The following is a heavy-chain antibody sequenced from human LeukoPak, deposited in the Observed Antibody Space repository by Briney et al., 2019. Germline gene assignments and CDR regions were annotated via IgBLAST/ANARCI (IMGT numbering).Heavy chain of an antibody. CDR3: ARDPDYHGYYMDV. V-gene: IGHV1-2*02. CDR1: GYTFTGYY. Sequence: ASVKVSCKASGYTFTGYYMHWVRQAPGQGLEWMGWINPNSGGTNYAQKFQGRVTMTRDTSISTAYMELSRLRSDDTAVYYCARDPDYHGYYMDVWGKGTTVTVSS. CDR2: INPNSGGT. J-gene: IGHJ6*03. D-gene: IGHD3-16*01.